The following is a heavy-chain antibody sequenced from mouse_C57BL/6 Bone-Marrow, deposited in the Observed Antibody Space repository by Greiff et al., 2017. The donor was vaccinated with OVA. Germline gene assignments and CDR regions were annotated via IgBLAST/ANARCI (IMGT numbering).Heavy chain of an antibody. J-gene: IGHJ4*01. Sequence: QVHVKQSGAELAKPGASVKLSCKASGYTFTSYWMHWVKQRPGHGLEWIGYINPSSGYTKYNQKFKDKATLTADKSSSTAYMQLSSLTYEDSAVYYCARWYYAMDYWGQGTSVTVSS. CDR2: INPSSGYT. CDR1: GYTFTSYW. CDR3: ARWYYAMDY. V-gene: IGHV1-7*01.